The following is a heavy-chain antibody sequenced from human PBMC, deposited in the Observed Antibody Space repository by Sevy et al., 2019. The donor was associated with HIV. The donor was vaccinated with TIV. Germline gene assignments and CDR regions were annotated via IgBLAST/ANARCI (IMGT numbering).Heavy chain of an antibody. J-gene: IGHJ4*02. CDR2: FDPEDDET. D-gene: IGHD3-22*01. CDR1: GYTLTQLS. Sequence: ASVKVSCKVSGYTLTQLSMHWVRQAAGRGLEWMGSFDPEDDETIYAQKFQGRVSMTEDTSTDTAYMELSSLRSEDTAVYYCATTKDYYDSSGSPSDYWGQGTLVTVSS. CDR3: ATTKDYYDSSGSPSDY. V-gene: IGHV1-24*01.